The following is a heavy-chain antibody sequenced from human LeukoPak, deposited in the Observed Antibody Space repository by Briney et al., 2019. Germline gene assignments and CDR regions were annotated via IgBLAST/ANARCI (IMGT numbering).Heavy chain of an antibody. CDR1: GFTFSSYS. V-gene: IGHV3-21*01. D-gene: IGHD5-12*01. J-gene: IGHJ4*02. CDR2: ISSSSSYI. Sequence: GGSLRLSCAASGFTFSSYSMNWVRQAPGKGLEWVSSISSSSSYIYYADSVKGRFTISRDNAKNSLYLQMNSLRAEDTAVYYCARVPPTNSGYARVDLSDYWGQGTLVTVSS. CDR3: ARVPPTNSGYARVDLSDY.